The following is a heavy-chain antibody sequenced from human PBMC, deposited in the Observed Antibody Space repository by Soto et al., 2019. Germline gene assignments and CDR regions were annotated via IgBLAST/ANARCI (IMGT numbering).Heavy chain of an antibody. CDR2: IYHSGST. CDR3: ARDPMI. Sequence: QLQLQESGSGLVKPSQTLSLTCAVSGDSISRGGYSWSWIRQPPGKGLEWIGYIYHSGSTYYNPSLKSRVTISVDRSKNQFSLKLSSVTAADTAVYYCARDPMIWGQGTLVTVSS. CDR1: GDSISRGGYS. V-gene: IGHV4-30-2*01. J-gene: IGHJ4*02. D-gene: IGHD3-22*01.